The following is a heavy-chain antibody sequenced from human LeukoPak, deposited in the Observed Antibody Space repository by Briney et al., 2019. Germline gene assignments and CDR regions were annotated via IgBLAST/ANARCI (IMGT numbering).Heavy chain of an antibody. J-gene: IGHJ3*02. CDR1: GYTFTSYG. CDR3: ARETPLWQQLVLGGPFDI. D-gene: IGHD6-13*01. V-gene: IGHV1-18*01. Sequence: VASVKVSCKASGYTFTSYGISWVRQAPGQGLEWMGWISAYNGNTNYAQKLQGRVTMTTDTSTSTAYMELRSLRSDDTAVYYCARETPLWQQLVLGGPFDIWGQGTMVTVSS. CDR2: ISAYNGNT.